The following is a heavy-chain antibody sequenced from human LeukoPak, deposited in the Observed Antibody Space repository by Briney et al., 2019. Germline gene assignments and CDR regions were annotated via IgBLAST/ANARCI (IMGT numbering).Heavy chain of an antibody. CDR3: ARDSESH. CDR1: GFTFSSYS. J-gene: IGHJ4*02. CDR2: ISSSSYI. V-gene: IGHV3-21*01. Sequence: GGSLRLSCAASGFTFSSYSMNWVRRAPGKGLEWVSSISSSSYIYYADSVKGRFTISRDNAKNSLYLQMNSLRAEDTAVYYCARDSESHWGQGTLVTVSS. D-gene: IGHD5-24*01.